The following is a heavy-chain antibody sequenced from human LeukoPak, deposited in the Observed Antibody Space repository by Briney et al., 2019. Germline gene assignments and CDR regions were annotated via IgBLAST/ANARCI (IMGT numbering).Heavy chain of an antibody. Sequence: PGGSLRLSCAASGFTFSSYAMHWVRQAPGKGLEYVSAISSNGGSTYYANSVKGRFTISRDNSKSTLYLQMGSLRAEDMAVYYCARLYGSGRSGTYWYFDLWGRGTLVTVSS. CDR3: ARLYGSGRSGTYWYFDL. CDR1: GFTFSSYA. V-gene: IGHV3-64*01. D-gene: IGHD3-10*01. J-gene: IGHJ2*01. CDR2: ISSNGGST.